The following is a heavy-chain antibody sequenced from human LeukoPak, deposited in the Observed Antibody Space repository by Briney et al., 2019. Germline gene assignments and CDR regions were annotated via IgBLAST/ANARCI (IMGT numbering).Heavy chain of an antibody. V-gene: IGHV5-51*01. CDR3: ARHSHHYDSSGYYYAVVRTSPPDY. J-gene: IGHJ4*02. CDR2: IYPGDSDT. CDR1: GYSFTSYW. Sequence: GESLKISCKGSGYSFTSYWIGWVRQMPGKGLEWMGIIYPGDSDTRYSPSFQGQVTISADKSISTAYLQWSSLKASDTAMYYCARHSHHYDSSGYYYAVVRTSPPDYWGQGTLVTVSS. D-gene: IGHD3-22*01.